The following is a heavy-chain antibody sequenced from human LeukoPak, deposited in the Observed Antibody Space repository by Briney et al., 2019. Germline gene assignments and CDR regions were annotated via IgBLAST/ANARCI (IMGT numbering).Heavy chain of an antibody. V-gene: IGHV3-30*02. CDR1: GFTFSSYG. CDR3: AKERGYSGYFDY. J-gene: IGHJ4*02. Sequence: TGGSLRLSCATSGFTFSSYGMHWVRRAPGKGLEWVAFIRYDGNNKYYAGSVKGRFTISRDTSKNTLYLQMNSLRAQDTAVYYCAKERGYSGYFDYWGQGTLVTVSS. CDR2: IRYDGNNK. D-gene: IGHD5-12*01.